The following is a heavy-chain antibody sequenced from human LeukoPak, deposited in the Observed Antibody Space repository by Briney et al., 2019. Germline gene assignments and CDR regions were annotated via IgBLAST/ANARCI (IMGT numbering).Heavy chain of an antibody. V-gene: IGHV3-30*02. D-gene: IGHD3-3*01. CDR1: GFTFSGSG. CDR2: IRYDGSNK. CDR3: ARDYDFWSGYYSPTRGYFGY. J-gene: IGHJ4*02. Sequence: GGSLRLSCAASGFTFSGSGMHWVRQAPGKGLEWVTFIRYDGSNKYYTDSVKGRLTISRDNSKNTLYLQMDSLRAEDTAVYYCARDYDFWSGYYSPTRGYFGYWGQGTLVTVSS.